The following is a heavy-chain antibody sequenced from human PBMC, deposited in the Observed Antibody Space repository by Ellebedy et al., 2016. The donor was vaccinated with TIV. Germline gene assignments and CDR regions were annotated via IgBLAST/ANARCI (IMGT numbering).Heavy chain of an antibody. CDR3: ARGSSMVRGAA. CDR2: IYSGGST. J-gene: IGHJ4*02. V-gene: IGHV3-66*01. Sequence: GESLKISCAASGFTVSYNYMTWVRQAPGKGLQWVSVIYSGGSTYYADSVKGRFTISRENSKNTLYLQMNSLRAEDTGVYYCARGSSMVRGAAWGQGNMVTVSA. CDR1: GFTVSYNY. D-gene: IGHD3-10*01.